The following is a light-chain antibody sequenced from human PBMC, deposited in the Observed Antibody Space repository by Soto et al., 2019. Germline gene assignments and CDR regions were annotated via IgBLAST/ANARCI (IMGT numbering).Light chain of an antibody. CDR3: QQYHNWPRT. CDR2: GAS. Sequence: EIVMTQSPATLSVSPGEGVTLSCRAGQSVRSNLAWYQQKPGQAPGLLVYGASTRATGIPARFSGSGSGTEFTLTISSLQSEDFAVYYCQQYHNWPRTFDQGTKVDIK. J-gene: IGKJ1*01. V-gene: IGKV3-15*01. CDR1: QSVRSN.